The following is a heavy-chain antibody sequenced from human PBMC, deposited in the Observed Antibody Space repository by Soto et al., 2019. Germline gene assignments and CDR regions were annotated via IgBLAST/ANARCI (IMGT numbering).Heavy chain of an antibody. Sequence: ASVKVSCKASGFTFTSSAVQWVRQARGQRLEWIGWIVVGSGNTNYAQKFQERVTITRDMSTSTAYMELNSVTASDTAVYYCAPLSVSLSGPYGIHVWGQGTTVTVSS. CDR2: IVVGSGNT. CDR3: APLSVSLSGPYGIHV. J-gene: IGHJ6*02. D-gene: IGHD2-15*01. V-gene: IGHV1-58*01. CDR1: GFTFTSSA.